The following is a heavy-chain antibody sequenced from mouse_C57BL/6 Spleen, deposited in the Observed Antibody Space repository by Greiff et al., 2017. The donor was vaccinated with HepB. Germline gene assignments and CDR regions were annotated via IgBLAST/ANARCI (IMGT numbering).Heavy chain of an antibody. CDR2: ISGGGGNT. V-gene: IGHV5-9*01. CDR1: GFTFSSYT. Sequence: EVKLVESGGGLVKPGGSLKLSCAASGFTFSSYTMSWVRQTPEKRLEWVATISGGGGNTYYPDSVKGRFTISRDNAKNTLYLQRSSLRSEDTALYYCARLITTVVPTYWYFDVWGTGTTVTVSS. CDR3: ARLITTVVPTYWYFDV. D-gene: IGHD1-1*01. J-gene: IGHJ1*03.